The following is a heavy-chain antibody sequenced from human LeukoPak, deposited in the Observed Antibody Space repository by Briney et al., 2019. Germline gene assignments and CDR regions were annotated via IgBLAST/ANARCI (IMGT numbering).Heavy chain of an antibody. CDR1: GYTFTTHH. D-gene: IGHD2-8*01. CDR2: ISPRGGNT. Sequence: ASVKVSCKASGYTFTTHHIHWVRQAPGQGPEWMGIISPRGGNTNFAPNFQGRVAMTRDTSSTTVYMELYFLRSDDAAVYYCARDDAPESTNGRFDHWGQGTLVTVSS. CDR3: ARDDAPESTNGRFDH. V-gene: IGHV1-46*01. J-gene: IGHJ4*02.